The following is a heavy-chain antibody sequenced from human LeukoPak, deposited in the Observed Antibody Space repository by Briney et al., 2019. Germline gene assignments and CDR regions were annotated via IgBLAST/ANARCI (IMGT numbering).Heavy chain of an antibody. CDR1: GFTFSSYG. Sequence: GGCLRLSCAASGFTFSSYGMHWVRQAPGKGLEWVAVIWYDGSNKYYADSVKGRFTISRDNSKNTLYLQMNSLRAEDTAVYYCARPTSYDYVWGSYRLDYWGQGTLVTVSS. V-gene: IGHV3-33*01. CDR3: ARPTSYDYVWGSYRLDY. D-gene: IGHD3-16*02. J-gene: IGHJ4*02. CDR2: IWYDGSNK.